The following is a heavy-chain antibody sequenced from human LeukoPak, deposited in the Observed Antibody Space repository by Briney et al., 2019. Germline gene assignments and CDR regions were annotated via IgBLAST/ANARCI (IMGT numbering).Heavy chain of an antibody. J-gene: IGHJ6*02. V-gene: IGHV4-59*08. CDR1: CGSISSYL. CDR2: IYYSGST. Sequence: SGSPFPTRTVPCGSISSYLWGWVRQPPGEGLGWIGYIYYSGSTNYNPSLKSRVTISVDTSKNQFSLKLSSVTAADTAVYYCARRAGSGSYPMDVWGQGTTVNVSS. CDR3: ARRAGSGSYPMDV. D-gene: IGHD3-10*01.